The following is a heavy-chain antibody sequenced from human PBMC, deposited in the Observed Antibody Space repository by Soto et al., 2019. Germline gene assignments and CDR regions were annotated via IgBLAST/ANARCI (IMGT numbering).Heavy chain of an antibody. V-gene: IGHV1-18*01. CDR2: ISAYNGNT. J-gene: IGHJ5*02. CDR3: ARWKGIAAAGTTGFDP. Sequence: QVQLVQSGAEVKKPGASVKVSCKASGYTFTSYGISWVRQAPGQGLEWMGWISAYNGNTNYAQKLQGRVTMTTDTSPSTAYMELSSLRSDDTAVYYGARWKGIAAAGTTGFDPWGKGTLVTVSS. CDR1: GYTFTSYG. D-gene: IGHD6-13*01.